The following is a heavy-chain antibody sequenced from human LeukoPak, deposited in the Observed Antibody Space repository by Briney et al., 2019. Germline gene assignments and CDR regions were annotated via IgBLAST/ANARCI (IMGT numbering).Heavy chain of an antibody. CDR3: ARDRRADALYYYYYYMDV. CDR1: GYTFTGYY. CDR2: INPNSGGT. V-gene: IGHV1-2*02. Sequence: ASVKVSCKASGYTFTGYYMHWVRQAPGQGFEWMGWINPNSGGTNYAQKFQGRVTMTRDTSISTAYMELSRLRSDDTAVYYCARDRRADALYYYYYYMDVWGKGTTVTVSS. J-gene: IGHJ6*03.